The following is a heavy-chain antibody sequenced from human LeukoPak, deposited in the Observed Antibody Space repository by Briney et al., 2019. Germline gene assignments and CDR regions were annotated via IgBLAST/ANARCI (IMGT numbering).Heavy chain of an antibody. CDR2: INTNTGNS. Sequence: ASVKVSCKASGYTFTNYGINWVRQAPGQGLEWLGGINTNTGNSKYAQGFTGRFVFSLDTSVSTAYLEISTLKAEDTAVYYCVRDRDFFDPWGRGTLVTVSS. CDR1: GYTFTNYG. CDR3: VRDRDFFDP. D-gene: IGHD5-24*01. V-gene: IGHV7-4-1*02. J-gene: IGHJ5*02.